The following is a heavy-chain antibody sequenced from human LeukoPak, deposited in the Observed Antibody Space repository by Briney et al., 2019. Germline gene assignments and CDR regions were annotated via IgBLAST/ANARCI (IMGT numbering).Heavy chain of an antibody. Sequence: PGESLKISCKGSGYSFTSYWIGWVRQMPGKGLEWMGIIYPGDSDTRYSPSFQGQVTISADKSISTAYLQWSSLKASDTAMYYCARQRYSSGWYDAFDIWGQGTMVTVSS. CDR1: GYSFTSYW. J-gene: IGHJ3*02. D-gene: IGHD6-19*01. CDR3: ARQRYSSGWYDAFDI. CDR2: IYPGDSDT. V-gene: IGHV5-51*01.